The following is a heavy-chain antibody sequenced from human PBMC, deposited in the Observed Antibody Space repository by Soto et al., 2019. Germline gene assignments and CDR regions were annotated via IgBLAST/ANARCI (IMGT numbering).Heavy chain of an antibody. CDR3: ARDPGAYSSSAGNWFDH. CDR1: GGAISIYY. V-gene: IGHV4-59*01. CDR2: IYYSGST. D-gene: IGHD6-6*01. J-gene: IGHJ5*02. Sequence: SETLSLTCTVAGGAISIYYCSWIRQPPGKGLDWIGYIYYSGSTNYNPSLKSRGTISVDTSKNPFSLKLSSVTAAETDVYYCARDPGAYSSSAGNWFDHWGQGTLVTVSS.